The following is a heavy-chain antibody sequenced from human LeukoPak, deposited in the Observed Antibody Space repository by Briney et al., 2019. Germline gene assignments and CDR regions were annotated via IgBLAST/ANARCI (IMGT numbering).Heavy chain of an antibody. D-gene: IGHD6-13*01. Sequence: GRSLRLSCAASGFTFSSYAMHWVRQAPGKGLEWVAVISYDGSNKYYADSVKGRFTISRDNPKNTLYLQMNSLRAEDTAVYYCAKDRRGLAAAGYFDYWGQGTLVTVSS. J-gene: IGHJ4*02. CDR1: GFTFSSYA. CDR2: ISYDGSNK. CDR3: AKDRRGLAAAGYFDY. V-gene: IGHV3-30*04.